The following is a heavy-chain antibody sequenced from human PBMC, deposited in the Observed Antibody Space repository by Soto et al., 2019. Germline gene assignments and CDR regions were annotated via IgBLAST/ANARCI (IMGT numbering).Heavy chain of an antibody. Sequence: QVQLVQSGAEVKKPGASVRVSCKASGYTFTKFDINWVRQATGQGLEWMGWMNPNSGNTGYAQKFQGRVTMTRNISITTADRELSTLRSEDTAVYYGVRGEYGDSPDWFDPWGQGTLGAVSS. V-gene: IGHV1-8*01. CDR1: GYTFTKFD. D-gene: IGHD4-17*01. CDR3: VRGEYGDSPDWFDP. CDR2: MNPNSGNT. J-gene: IGHJ5*02.